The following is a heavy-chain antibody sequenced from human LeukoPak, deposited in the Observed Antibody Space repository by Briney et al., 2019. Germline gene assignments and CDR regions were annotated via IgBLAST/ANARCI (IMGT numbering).Heavy chain of an antibody. CDR1: GYTFTSYG. CDR3: ARPSAGYSSSRFDY. Sequence: EASVKVSCKASGYTFTSYGISWVRQAPGQGLEWMGWISAYNGNTNYAQKLQGRVTMTTDTSTSTAYMELRSLRSDDTAVYYCARPSAGYSSSRFDYWGQGTLVTVSS. J-gene: IGHJ4*02. CDR2: ISAYNGNT. V-gene: IGHV1-18*01. D-gene: IGHD6-13*01.